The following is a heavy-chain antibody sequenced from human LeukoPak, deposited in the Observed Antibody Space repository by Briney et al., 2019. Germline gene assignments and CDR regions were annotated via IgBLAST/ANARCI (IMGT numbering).Heavy chain of an antibody. J-gene: IGHJ5*02. Sequence: SGPTLVNPTQTLTLTCTFSGFSLSARGMCVSWIRQPPVKALEWLARIDWDDDKHFSTSMKTRLTISKDTSKNQVVLTMTNMVPVDTGRYYCARTQYSSSSTEGDWCDPWGQGTLVTVSS. V-gene: IGHV2-70*11. CDR2: IDWDDDK. CDR3: ARTQYSSSSTEGDWCDP. D-gene: IGHD6-6*01. CDR1: GFSLSARGMC.